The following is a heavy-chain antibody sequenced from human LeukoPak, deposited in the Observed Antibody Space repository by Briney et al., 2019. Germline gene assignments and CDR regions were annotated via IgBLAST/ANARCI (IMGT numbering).Heavy chain of an antibody. CDR3: ASLPKYGNALKAFDI. CDR2: IYYSGST. D-gene: IGHD6-6*01. V-gene: IGHV4-59*08. CDR1: GGSISSYY. J-gene: IGHJ3*02. Sequence: PSETLSLTCTVSGGSISSYYWSWIRQPPGKGLEWIGYIYYSGSTNYNPSLKSRVTISVDTSKNQFSLKLSSVTAADTAVYYCASLPKYGNALKAFDIWGQGTMVTVSS.